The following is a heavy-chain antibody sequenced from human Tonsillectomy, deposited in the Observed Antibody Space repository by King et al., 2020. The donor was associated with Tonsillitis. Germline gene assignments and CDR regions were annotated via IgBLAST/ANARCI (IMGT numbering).Heavy chain of an antibody. CDR2: ISASCSYT. CDR1: GFTFSDYY. CDR3: ARVVRGGNSYGYLDY. J-gene: IGHJ4*02. Sequence: VQLVESGGDLVKPGGSLRLSCAASGFTFSDYYMTWIRQAPGKGLEWVLYISASCSYTNYADSGKGRFAISRDNAKNSLYLQMNSLRAEDTGVYYWARVVRGGNSYGYLDYWGQGTLVTVSS. V-gene: IGHV3-11*05. D-gene: IGHD5-18*01.